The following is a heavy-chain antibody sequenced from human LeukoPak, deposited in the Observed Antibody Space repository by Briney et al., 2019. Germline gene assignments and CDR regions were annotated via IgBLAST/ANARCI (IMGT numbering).Heavy chain of an antibody. Sequence: SQTLSLTCTVSGGSISSGSYYWGWIRQPPGKGLEWIGSIYYSGSTYYNPSLKSRVTISVDTSKNQFSLKLISVTAADTAVYYCARREATTYYHDSRGYFPDPGRFDPWGQGSLVTVS. CDR1: GGSISSGSYY. J-gene: IGHJ5*02. V-gene: IGHV4-39*01. CDR2: IYYSGST. CDR3: ARREATTYYHDSRGYFPDPGRFDP. D-gene: IGHD3-22*01.